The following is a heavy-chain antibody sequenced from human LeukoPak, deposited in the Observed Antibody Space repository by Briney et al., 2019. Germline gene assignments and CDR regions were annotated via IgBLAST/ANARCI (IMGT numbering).Heavy chain of an antibody. CDR1: GFTFDDYA. CDR3: AEDMRWLPPDAFDI. Sequence: GGSLRLSCAASGFTFDDYAMHWVRQAPGKGLEWVSLISGDGGSTYYADSVKGRFTISRDNSKNSLYLQMNSPRTEDTALYYCAEDMRWLPPDAFDIWGQGTMVTVSS. D-gene: IGHD6-19*01. CDR2: ISGDGGST. V-gene: IGHV3-43*02. J-gene: IGHJ3*02.